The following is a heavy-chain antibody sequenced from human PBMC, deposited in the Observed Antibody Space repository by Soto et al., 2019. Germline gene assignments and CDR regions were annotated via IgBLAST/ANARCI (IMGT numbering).Heavy chain of an antibody. CDR1: GYTFSNYG. CDR3: ARVVPGAEAWFGP. V-gene: IGHV1-18*01. D-gene: IGHD2-2*01. J-gene: IGHJ5*02. CDR2: ISLYSDGT. Sequence: QVQLVQSGGEVKRPGASVKVSCKTSGYTFSNYGITWVLQAPGQPLEWLGWISLYSDGTNYAQKCHGIVSMNTDASTTTAYMELRSLSSDDTAVYYCARVVPGAEAWFGPWGQGTLVTVSS.